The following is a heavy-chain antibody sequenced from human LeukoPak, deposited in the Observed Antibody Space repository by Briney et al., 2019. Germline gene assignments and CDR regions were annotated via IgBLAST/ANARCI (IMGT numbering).Heavy chain of an antibody. Sequence: KSSETLSLTCTVSGGSISSYYWSWIRQPPGKGLEWIGYIYYSGSTNYNPSLKSRVTISVDTSKNQFSLKLSSVTAADTAVYYCARGFGEYPLPYDYWGQGTLVTVSS. CDR1: GGSISSYY. CDR2: IYYSGST. D-gene: IGHD3-10*01. CDR3: ARGFGEYPLPYDY. J-gene: IGHJ4*02. V-gene: IGHV4-59*12.